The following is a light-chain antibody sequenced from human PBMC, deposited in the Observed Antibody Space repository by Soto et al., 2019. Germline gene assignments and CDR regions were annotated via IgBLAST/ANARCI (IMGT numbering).Light chain of an antibody. V-gene: IGLV2-14*01. CDR3: SSHTSSTTPYV. CDR1: SSDVGGYNY. CDR2: DVS. Sequence: QSVLTQPASVSGSPGQSITISCTGTSSDVGGYNYVSWYQQHPGKAPKLMIFDVSNRPSGVSNRFSGSKSGNTASLTISGLLALYEADYYCSSHTSSTTPYVFGTGTKVTVL. J-gene: IGLJ1*01.